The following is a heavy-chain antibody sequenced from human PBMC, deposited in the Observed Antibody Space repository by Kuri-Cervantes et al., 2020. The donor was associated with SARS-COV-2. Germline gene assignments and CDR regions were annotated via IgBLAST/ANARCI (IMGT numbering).Heavy chain of an antibody. Sequence: GGSLRLSCAASGFPFSDYTMNWARQAPGKGLEWVSYISTSSSTIYYVDSVEGRFTISRDNAKNTLFLQMNSLRDEDTAVYYCAREASDTSFGVVMGGMDVWGQGTTVTVSS. J-gene: IGHJ6*02. V-gene: IGHV3-48*02. CDR1: GFPFSDYT. CDR2: ISTSSSTI. CDR3: AREASDTSFGVVMGGMDV. D-gene: IGHD3-3*01.